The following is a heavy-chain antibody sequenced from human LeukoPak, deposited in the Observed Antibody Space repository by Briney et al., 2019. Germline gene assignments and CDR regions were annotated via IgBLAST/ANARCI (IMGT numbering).Heavy chain of an antibody. CDR3: AKGSYYGDAFGI. D-gene: IGHD1-26*01. V-gene: IGHV1-18*01. CDR1: GYTFTSYG. Sequence: ASVKVSCKASGYTFTSYGISWVRQAPGQGLEWMGWISAYNGNTNYAQKLQGRVTMTTDTSTSTAYMELSSLRSEDTAVYYCAKGSYYGDAFGIWGQGTMVTVSS. J-gene: IGHJ3*02. CDR2: ISAYNGNT.